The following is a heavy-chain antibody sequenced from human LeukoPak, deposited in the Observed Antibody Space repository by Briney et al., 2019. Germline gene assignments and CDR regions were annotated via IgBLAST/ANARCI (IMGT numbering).Heavy chain of an antibody. CDR3: TREAADIVATFIGDTFDI. V-gene: IGHV3-49*04. Sequence: GGSLRLSCTASGFTFGDYAMSWVRQAPGKGLEWVGFIRSKAYGGTTEYAASVKGRFTISRDDSKSIAYLQMNSLKTEDTAVYYCTREAADIVATFIGDTFDIWGHGTMVTVSS. D-gene: IGHD5-12*01. J-gene: IGHJ3*02. CDR1: GFTFGDYA. CDR2: IRSKAYGGTT.